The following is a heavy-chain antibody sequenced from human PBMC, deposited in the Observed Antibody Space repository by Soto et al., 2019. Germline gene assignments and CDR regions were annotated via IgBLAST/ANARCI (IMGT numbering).Heavy chain of an antibody. J-gene: IGHJ4*02. CDR3: AIGSSKQQWGKYYFYY. CDR1: GGSISSNSYY. V-gene: IGHV4-39*01. Sequence: PSETLSLTCTVSGGSISSNSYYWAWIRQPPGKGLEWIGNIYYSGTTYYNPSLKSRVTISVDTSKNQFSLKLSSVTAADTAVYYCAIGSSKQQWGKYYFYYWGQGNLVTVSS. D-gene: IGHD6-13*01. CDR2: IYYSGTT.